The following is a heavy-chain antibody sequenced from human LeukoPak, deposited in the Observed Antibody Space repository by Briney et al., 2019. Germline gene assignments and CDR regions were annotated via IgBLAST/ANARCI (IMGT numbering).Heavy chain of an antibody. V-gene: IGHV4-34*01. CDR1: GGSFSGYY. CDR3: ARGRYSHGFASKATPVDY. J-gene: IGHJ4*02. CDR2: INHSGST. Sequence: SETLSLTCAVYGGSFSGYYWSWIRQPPGKGLEWIGEINHSGSTNYNPSLKSRVTISVDTSKNQFSLKLSSVTAADTAVYYCARGRYSHGFASKATPVDYWGQGTLVTVSS. D-gene: IGHD5-18*01.